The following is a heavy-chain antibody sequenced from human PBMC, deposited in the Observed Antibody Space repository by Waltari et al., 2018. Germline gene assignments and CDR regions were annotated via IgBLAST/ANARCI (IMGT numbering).Heavy chain of an antibody. D-gene: IGHD3-3*01. Sequence: QVQLVQSGAEVKKPGPSVKVSCKASGYTFPSYAMHWVRQAPGQRLEWMGWINAGNGNTKYSQKFQGRVTITRDTSASTAYMELSSLRSEDTAVYYCLVFGVVITPYWFDPWGQGTLVTVSS. CDR2: INAGNGNT. CDR1: GYTFPSYA. V-gene: IGHV1-3*01. CDR3: LVFGVVITPYWFDP. J-gene: IGHJ5*02.